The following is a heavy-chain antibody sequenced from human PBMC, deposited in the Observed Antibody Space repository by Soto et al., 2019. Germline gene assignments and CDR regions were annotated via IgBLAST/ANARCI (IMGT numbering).Heavy chain of an antibody. Sequence: EVQLVETGGRLVQPGGSLRLSCAASGFMFSAYWMSWVRQDPGQGLEWVATISGGASDKFYVDSVKGRFTISRDDSKNTLYLQMNSLRDEETAVYYCVREDWHRFDSWGQGTLVTVSS. CDR3: VREDWHRFDS. V-gene: IGHV3-7*01. D-gene: IGHD2-21*01. CDR1: GFMFSAYW. CDR2: ISGGASDK. J-gene: IGHJ4*02.